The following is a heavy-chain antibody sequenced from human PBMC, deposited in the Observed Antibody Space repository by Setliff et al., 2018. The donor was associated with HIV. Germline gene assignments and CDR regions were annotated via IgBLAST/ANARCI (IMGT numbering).Heavy chain of an antibody. Sequence: SETLSLTCAVSGGSISSDNWWTWVRQAPGKGLEWIGEIYHSEYTNYNPSLKSRVSMSVDKPKNQFSLKLTSVTAADTAMYYCASRIYYYDESRVLREEGFVPWGQGTLVTVSS. CDR3: ASRIYYYDESRVLREEGFVP. CDR2: IYHSEYT. V-gene: IGHV4-4*02. D-gene: IGHD3-22*01. J-gene: IGHJ5*02. CDR1: GGSISSDNW.